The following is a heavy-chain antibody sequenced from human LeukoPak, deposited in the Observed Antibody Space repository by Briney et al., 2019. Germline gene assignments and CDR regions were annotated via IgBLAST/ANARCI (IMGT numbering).Heavy chain of an antibody. Sequence: GGSLRLSCAASGFSFSTYAMSWVRQAPGKGLEWVSGVNGNGGSTSYADSVKGRFIIFRDNSKNTVYLQMNSLRVEDTAVYYCAKSLYGGCDYWGQGTVVTVSS. CDR3: AKSLYGGCDY. V-gene: IGHV3-23*01. J-gene: IGHJ4*02. CDR1: GFSFSTYA. CDR2: VNGNGGST. D-gene: IGHD3-16*02.